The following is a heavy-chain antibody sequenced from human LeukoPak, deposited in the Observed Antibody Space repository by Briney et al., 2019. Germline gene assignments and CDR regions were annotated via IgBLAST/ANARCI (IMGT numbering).Heavy chain of an antibody. V-gene: IGHV3-21*01. D-gene: IGHD2/OR15-2a*01. CDR1: GFTFSSSS. Sequence: PGGSLRLSCTASGFTFSSSSADSVRPAPGKGLEWVSSITRSSTYIYYADSMKGRFTISRDNAKTSLYLQMNSLRADDTAVYYCARAPSGENYFPWYFDLWGRGTLVTVSS. CDR2: ITRSSTYI. J-gene: IGHJ2*01. CDR3: ARAPSGENYFPWYFDL.